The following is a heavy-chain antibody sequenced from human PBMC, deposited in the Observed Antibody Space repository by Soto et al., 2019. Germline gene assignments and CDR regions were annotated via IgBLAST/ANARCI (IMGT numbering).Heavy chain of an antibody. J-gene: IGHJ6*02. V-gene: IGHV4-59*01. CDR3: ARLYGSGSRYYYYGMDV. D-gene: IGHD3-10*01. CDR2: IYYSGST. Sequence: SETLSLTCTVSGGSISSYYWSWIRQPPGKGLEWIGYIYYSGSTNYNPSLKSRVTISVDTSKNQFSLKLSSVTAADTAVYYCARLYGSGSRYYYYGMDVWGQGTTVTVS. CDR1: GGSISSYY.